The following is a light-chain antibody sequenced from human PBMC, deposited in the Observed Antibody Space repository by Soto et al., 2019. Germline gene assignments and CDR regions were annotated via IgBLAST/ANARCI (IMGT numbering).Light chain of an antibody. J-gene: IGKJ4*01. CDR1: QSVSSY. CDR3: QQRSNWPLT. CDR2: DAS. Sequence: EIVLTQPPATLSLSPGEIATLSCRASQSVSSYLAWYQQKPGQAPRLLIYDASNRATGIPARFSGSGSGTDFTLTISGLDPEDCAVYYCQQRSNWPLTFGGGTKVEIK. V-gene: IGKV3-11*01.